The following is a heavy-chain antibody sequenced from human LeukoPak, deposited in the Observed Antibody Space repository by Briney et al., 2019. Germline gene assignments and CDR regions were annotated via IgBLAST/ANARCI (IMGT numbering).Heavy chain of an antibody. Sequence: SETLSLTCTVSGGSISSGSYYWSWIRQPAGKGLEWIGRIYTSGSTNYNPSPKSRVTMSVDTSKNQFSLKLSSVTAADTAVYYCARDTIWFGDSVRFDPWGQGTLVTVSS. D-gene: IGHD3-10*01. CDR2: IYTSGST. V-gene: IGHV4-61*02. CDR1: GGSISSGSYY. CDR3: ARDTIWFGDSVRFDP. J-gene: IGHJ5*02.